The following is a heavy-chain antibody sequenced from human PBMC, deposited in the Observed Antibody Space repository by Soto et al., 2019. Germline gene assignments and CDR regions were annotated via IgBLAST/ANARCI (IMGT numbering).Heavy chain of an antibody. CDR3: ARSEEDSDYYYYGMDV. D-gene: IGHD2-15*01. CDR2: TYYRSRWYS. Sequence: SQTLSLTCVGSGDTVSSNSVAWNWARQSPSRGLEWLGRTYYRSRWYSDYAVSVRSRIDINADTSKNQVSLQLNSVTPEDTAVYYCARSEEDSDYYYYGMDVWGQGTTVT. J-gene: IGHJ6*02. V-gene: IGHV6-1*01. CDR1: GDTVSSNSVA.